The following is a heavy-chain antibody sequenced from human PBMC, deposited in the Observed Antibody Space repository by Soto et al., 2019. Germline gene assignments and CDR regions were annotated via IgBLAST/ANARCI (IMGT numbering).Heavy chain of an antibody. CDR3: ARGRLGYCSGGSCHYYYYMDV. V-gene: IGHV1-8*01. J-gene: IGHJ6*03. CDR2: MNPNSGNT. CDR1: GYTFTSYD. Sequence: GASVKVSCKASGYTFTSYDINWVRQATGQGLEWMGWMNPNSGNTGYAQKFQGRVTMTRNTSISTAYMELSSLRSEDTAVYYCARGRLGYCSGGSCHYYYYMDVWGKGTTVTVSS. D-gene: IGHD2-15*01.